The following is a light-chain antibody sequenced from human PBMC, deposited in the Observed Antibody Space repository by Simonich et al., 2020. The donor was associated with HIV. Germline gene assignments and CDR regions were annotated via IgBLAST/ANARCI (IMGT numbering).Light chain of an antibody. J-gene: IGKJ5*01. Sequence: DIQMTQYPSSLSASVGDRVTITCQASQDISNYLNWYQQKPGKAPKLLIFDVSNLETVVPSRFSGSGSGTDFTFTISSLQPEDIATYYCQQYDNLPSITFGQGTRLEFK. CDR3: QQYDNLPSIT. CDR1: QDISNY. CDR2: DVS. V-gene: IGKV1-33*01.